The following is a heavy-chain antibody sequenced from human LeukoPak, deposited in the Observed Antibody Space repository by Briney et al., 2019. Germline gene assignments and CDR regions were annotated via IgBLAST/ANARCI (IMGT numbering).Heavy chain of an antibody. Sequence: SGTLSLTCAVSGDSISSSNWWSWVRQPPGKGLEWIGYIHYSGKTNYIPSLRSRVTISVDTSKTQFSLKLSSVTAADTAVYYCASHSSSWYWIFDYWGQGTLVTVSS. CDR1: GDSISSSNW. J-gene: IGHJ4*02. D-gene: IGHD3-22*01. V-gene: IGHV4-4*02. CDR2: IHYSGKT. CDR3: ASHSSSWYWIFDY.